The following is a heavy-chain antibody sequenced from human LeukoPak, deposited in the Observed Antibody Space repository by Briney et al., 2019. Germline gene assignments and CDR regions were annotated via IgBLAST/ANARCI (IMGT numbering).Heavy chain of an antibody. CDR3: AKDGKLGLLDDYFDY. V-gene: IGHV3-30-3*01. J-gene: IGHJ4*02. Sequence: GRSLRLSCAASGFTFSSYALHWVRQAPGKGLEWVAVISYDGSNKYYADSVKGRFTISRDNSKNTLYLQMNSLRAEDTAVYYCAKDGKLGLLDDYFDYWGQGTLVPVSS. CDR1: GFTFSSYA. CDR2: ISYDGSNK. D-gene: IGHD2-15*01.